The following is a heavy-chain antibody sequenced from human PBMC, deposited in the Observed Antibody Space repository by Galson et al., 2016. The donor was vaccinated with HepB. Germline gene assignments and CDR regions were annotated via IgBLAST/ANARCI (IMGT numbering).Heavy chain of an antibody. D-gene: IGHD1-1*01. CDR1: GFPLSTSGVG. J-gene: IGHJ2*01. V-gene: IGHV2-5*02. CDR2: IYWDDDK. CDR3: AHRRRYNWIAGWADYWYFDL. Sequence: PALVKPTQTLTLTCTFSGFPLSTSGVGVGWIRQPPGKALEWLALIYWDDDKRFSPSLTSRLTITRDTSKNQVVLTMTNMDPVDTATYYCAHRRRYNWIAGWADYWYFDLWGRGTLVTVSS.